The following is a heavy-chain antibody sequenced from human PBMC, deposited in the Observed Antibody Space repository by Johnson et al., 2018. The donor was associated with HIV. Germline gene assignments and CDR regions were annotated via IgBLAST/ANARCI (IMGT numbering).Heavy chain of an antibody. Sequence: QMLLVESGGGLVKPGGSLRLSCAASGFTFSDYYMSWIRQAPGQGLEWVSYISSSGNTIYYADSVKGRVTISRDNAKKSLYLQMNSLRAEDTALYYCARSVGDYDSSGYYDVDAFDNWGQGTMVTVSS. CDR3: ARSVGDYDSSGYYDVDAFDN. V-gene: IGHV3-11*01. J-gene: IGHJ3*02. D-gene: IGHD3-22*01. CDR2: ISSSGNTI. CDR1: GFTFSDYY.